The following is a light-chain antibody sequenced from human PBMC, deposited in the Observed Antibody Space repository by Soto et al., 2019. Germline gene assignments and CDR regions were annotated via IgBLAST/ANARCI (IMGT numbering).Light chain of an antibody. V-gene: IGLV2-8*01. CDR1: SSDIGGYDF. CDR3: CSHAGSKNYYL. CDR2: EVT. Sequence: QSVLTQPPSASGSPGQSVTISCTGSSSDIGGYDFVSWYQQHPGKVPKLLIYEVTKRPSGVPDRFSGPKSGNTASLTVSGLQADDEADYYCCSHAGSKNYYLFGPGTKLTVL. J-gene: IGLJ1*01.